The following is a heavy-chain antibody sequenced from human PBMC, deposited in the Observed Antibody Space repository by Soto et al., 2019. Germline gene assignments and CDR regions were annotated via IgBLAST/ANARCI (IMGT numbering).Heavy chain of an antibody. J-gene: IGHJ4*02. CDR2: ISYDGSNK. Sequence: QVQLVESGGGVVQPGRSLRLSCAASGFTFSSYAMHWVRQAPGKGLEWVAVISYDGSNKYYADSVKGRFTISRDNSKNTLYLQMNSLRAEDTAVYSCARSARSGYYKEDYRFDRWGQGTLVTVSS. D-gene: IGHD3-22*01. CDR1: GFTFSSYA. CDR3: ARSARSGYYKEDYRFDR. V-gene: IGHV3-30-3*01.